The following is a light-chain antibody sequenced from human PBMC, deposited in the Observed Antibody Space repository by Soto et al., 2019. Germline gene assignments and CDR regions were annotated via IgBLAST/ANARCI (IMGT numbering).Light chain of an antibody. CDR3: LRLT. CDR2: AAS. V-gene: IGKV1-9*01. CDR1: QGISNY. J-gene: IGKJ4*01. Sequence: DIQLTQSPSFLSASVGDRVTITCRASQGISNYLAWYQQKPGKAPKLLIYAASTLQSGVPSRFSGSVSGTEFTLTIYSLQREDFATYYWLRLTFGGGTKVEIK.